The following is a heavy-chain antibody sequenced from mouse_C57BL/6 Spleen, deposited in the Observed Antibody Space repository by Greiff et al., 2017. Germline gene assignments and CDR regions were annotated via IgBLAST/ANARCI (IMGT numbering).Heavy chain of an antibody. J-gene: IGHJ1*03. V-gene: IGHV1-80*01. D-gene: IGHD2-1*01. CDR1: GYAFSSYW. Sequence: VQLQQSGAELVKPGASVKISCKASGYAFSSYWMNWVKQRPGKGLEWIGLIYPGDGDTNYNGKFKGKATLTADKSSSTAYMQLSSLTSEDSAVYFCARHGNYSYWYFDVWGTGTTVTVSS. CDR2: IYPGDGDT. CDR3: ARHGNYSYWYFDV.